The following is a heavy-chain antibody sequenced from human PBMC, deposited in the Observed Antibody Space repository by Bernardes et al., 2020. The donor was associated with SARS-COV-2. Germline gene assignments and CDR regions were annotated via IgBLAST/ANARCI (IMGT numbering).Heavy chain of an antibody. CDR1: GYSFTSYW. Sequence: GEALNISCKGSGYSFTSYWIGWVRQMPGKGLEWMGIIYPGDSDTTYSPSFQGQVTISADKSISTAYLQWSSLKASDTAMYYCARHDNVALSNGRYYWYGLDVWGQGTTVTVSS. CDR2: IYPGDSDT. J-gene: IGHJ6*02. D-gene: IGHD1-26*01. CDR3: ARHDNVALSNGRYYWYGLDV. V-gene: IGHV5-51*01.